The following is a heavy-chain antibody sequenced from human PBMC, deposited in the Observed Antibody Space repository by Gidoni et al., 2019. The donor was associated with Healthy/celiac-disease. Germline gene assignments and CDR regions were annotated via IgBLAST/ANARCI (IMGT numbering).Heavy chain of an antibody. Sequence: EVQLVESGGGLVQPGGSLRLSCAASGFTVSSNYMSWVRQAPGKGLEWVSVIYSGGSTYYADSVKGRFTISRHNSKNTLYLQMNSLRAEDTAVYYCARDAGVVGATPFGFVYWGQGTLVTVSS. CDR2: IYSGGST. CDR1: GFTVSSNY. J-gene: IGHJ4*02. V-gene: IGHV3-53*04. CDR3: ARDAGVVGATPFGFVY. D-gene: IGHD1-26*01.